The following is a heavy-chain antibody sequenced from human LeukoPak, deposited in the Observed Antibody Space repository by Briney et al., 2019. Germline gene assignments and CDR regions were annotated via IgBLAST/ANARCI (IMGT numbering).Heavy chain of an antibody. Sequence: GGSLRFSCAASGFTFSSYGMNWVRQTPGRGLEWVSAISGTGDYTYYADSVKGRFAISRDNSRNTLYLQMDSLRAEDTAVYYCAKDSLPYIPAAGTVYWGQGILVTVSS. CDR2: ISGTGDYT. D-gene: IGHD6-13*01. CDR3: AKDSLPYIPAAGTVY. V-gene: IGHV3-23*01. CDR1: GFTFSSYG. J-gene: IGHJ4*02.